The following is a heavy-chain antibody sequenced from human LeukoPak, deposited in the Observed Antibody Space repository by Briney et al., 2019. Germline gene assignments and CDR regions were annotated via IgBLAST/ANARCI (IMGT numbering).Heavy chain of an antibody. CDR2: INHSGST. J-gene: IGHJ3*02. Sequence: TSETLSLTCAVYGGSFSGYYWSWIRQPPGKGLEWIGEINHSGSTNYNPSLKSRVTISVDTSKNQFSLKLSSVTAADTAVYYCARRGRYYRALKGDAFDIWGQGTMVTVSS. CDR1: GGSFSGYY. CDR3: ARRGRYYRALKGDAFDI. V-gene: IGHV4-34*01. D-gene: IGHD4-11*01.